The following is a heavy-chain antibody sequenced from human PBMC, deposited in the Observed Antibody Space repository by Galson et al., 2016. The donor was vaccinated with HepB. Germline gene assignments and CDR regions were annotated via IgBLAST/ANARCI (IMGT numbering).Heavy chain of an antibody. J-gene: IGHJ4*02. Sequence: SLRLSCAASGFTFSSYGMNWVRQAPGKGLEWVAVISSAGSKKYYADSAKGRFTISRDNSKNTLYLQMNSLRAEDTAVYYCAKNDILTGYSAFDYWGQGTLVTVSS. CDR3: AKNDILTGYSAFDY. CDR1: GFTFSSYG. V-gene: IGHV3-30*18. D-gene: IGHD3-9*01. CDR2: ISSAGSKK.